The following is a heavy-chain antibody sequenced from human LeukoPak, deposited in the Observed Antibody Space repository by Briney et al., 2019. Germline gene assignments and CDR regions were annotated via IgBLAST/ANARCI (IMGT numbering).Heavy chain of an antibody. CDR2: INPNSGGT. D-gene: IGHD3-22*01. J-gene: IGHJ4*02. CDR3: ARGTYYYDSSGYYYDY. Sequence: ASAKVSCKASGYTFTGYYMHWVRQAPGQGLEWMGWINPNSGGTNYAQKFQGRVTMTRDTSISTAYMELSRLRSDDTAVYYCARGTYYYDSSGYYYDYWGQGTLVTVSS. V-gene: IGHV1-2*02. CDR1: GYTFTGYY.